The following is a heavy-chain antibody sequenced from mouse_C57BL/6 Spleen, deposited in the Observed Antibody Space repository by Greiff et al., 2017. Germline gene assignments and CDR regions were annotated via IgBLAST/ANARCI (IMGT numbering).Heavy chain of an antibody. Sequence: EVKLVESGGGLVQSGRSLRLSCATSGFTFSDFYMEWVRQAPGKGLEWIAASRNKANAYTTEYSASVKGRFIVSRDTSQGSLYLLMNALRAEDAAIYNCARDADEGFAYWGQGTLVTVSA. CDR3: ARDADEGFAY. CDR2: SRNKANAYTT. V-gene: IGHV7-1*01. J-gene: IGHJ3*01. CDR1: GFTFSDFY.